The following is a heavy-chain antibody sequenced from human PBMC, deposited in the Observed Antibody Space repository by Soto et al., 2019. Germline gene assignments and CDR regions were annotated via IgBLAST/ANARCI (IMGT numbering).Heavy chain of an antibody. D-gene: IGHD3-10*01. V-gene: IGHV3-30*18. CDR3: AKGAVMVRGPTISHPDY. CDR1: GFTFSSYG. Sequence: PGGSLRLSCAASGFTFSSYGMHWVRQAPGKGLEWVTVISFDGRNKYYVDTVKGRFTISRDNSKNTLNMQMNSLRAEDTAVYYCAKGAVMVRGPTISHPDYWGQGTLVTVSS. CDR2: ISFDGRNK. J-gene: IGHJ4*02.